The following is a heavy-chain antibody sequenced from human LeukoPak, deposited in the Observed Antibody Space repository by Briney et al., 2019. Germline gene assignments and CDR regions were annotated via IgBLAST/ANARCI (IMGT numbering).Heavy chain of an antibody. Sequence: PGGSLRLSCAASGFTVSSNYMSWVRQAPGKGLEWVSVIYTGGNTYYADSVKGRFTISRDTSKNTLYLQMNSLRAEDTAVYYCAGGRTYYYDSSGYYYWGQGTLVTVSS. J-gene: IGHJ4*02. D-gene: IGHD3-22*01. CDR3: AGGRTYYYDSSGYYY. CDR2: IYTGGNT. CDR1: GFTVSSNY. V-gene: IGHV3-66*02.